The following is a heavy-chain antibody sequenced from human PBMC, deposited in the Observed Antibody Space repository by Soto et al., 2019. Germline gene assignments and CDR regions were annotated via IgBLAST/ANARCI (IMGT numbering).Heavy chain of an antibody. J-gene: IGHJ4*02. V-gene: IGHV4-61*01. CDR2: IYYSGST. CDR3: ARGTYSGSYPCDY. D-gene: IGHD1-26*01. CDR1: GGSVSSTNYY. Sequence: SETLSLTCTVSGGSVSSTNYYWSWIRQPPGKGLEWIGYIYYSGSTNYNPSLKSRITISVDTSKNQFSLKLSSVTAADTAVYYCARGTYSGSYPCDYWGQGTLVTVSS.